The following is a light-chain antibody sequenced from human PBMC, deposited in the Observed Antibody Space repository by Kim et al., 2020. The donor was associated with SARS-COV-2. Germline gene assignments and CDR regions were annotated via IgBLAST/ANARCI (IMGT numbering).Light chain of an antibody. V-gene: IGKV3-11*01. CDR1: QSVNSY. J-gene: IGKJ4*01. CDR2: DAS. Sequence: EIVLTQSPATLSLSPGERATLSCRASQSVNSYLAWYQQKPDQAPRLLIYDASNRATGIPARFSGSGSGTDFTLTISSLEPEDFAVYYCQRRSNWPPLTFGGGTKVDSK. CDR3: QRRSNWPPLT.